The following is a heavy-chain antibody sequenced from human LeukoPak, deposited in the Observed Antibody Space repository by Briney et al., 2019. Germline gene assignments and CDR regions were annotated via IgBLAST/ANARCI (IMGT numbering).Heavy chain of an antibody. CDR1: GGSISSYY. CDR2: INHSGST. Sequence: SETLSLTCTVSGGSISSYYWSWIRQPPGKGLEWIGEINHSGSTNYNPSLKSRVTISVDTSKNQFSLKLSSVTAADTAVYYCARVYYGMDVWGQGTTVTVSS. CDR3: ARVYYGMDV. V-gene: IGHV4-34*01. J-gene: IGHJ6*02.